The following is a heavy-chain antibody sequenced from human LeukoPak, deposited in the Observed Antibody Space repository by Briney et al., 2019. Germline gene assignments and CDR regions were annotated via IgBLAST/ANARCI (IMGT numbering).Heavy chain of an antibody. Sequence: ASVKVSFKASGYTFIDYYMHWVRQAPGQGLEWMGWINPNSGGTNYAQKFQGRVTMTRDTSISTAYMELSRLRSDDTAVYYCARGITGAYWRFDYWGQGTLVTVSS. CDR3: ARGITGAYWRFDY. CDR2: INPNSGGT. V-gene: IGHV1-2*02. J-gene: IGHJ4*02. D-gene: IGHD1-26*01. CDR1: GYTFIDYY.